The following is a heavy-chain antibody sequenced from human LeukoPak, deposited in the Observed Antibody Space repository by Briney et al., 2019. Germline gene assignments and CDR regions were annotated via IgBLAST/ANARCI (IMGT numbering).Heavy chain of an antibody. D-gene: IGHD1-26*01. V-gene: IGHV3-7*01. Sequence: GGSLRLSCAASGFTLSRYWMSWVRQAPGEGPEWVANIKQDESEKDYADSVRGRFTISRDNAKNSLFLQMNSLRAEDTAVYYCAGDSGSPQGPFDIWGQGTMVTVSS. J-gene: IGHJ3*02. CDR2: IKQDESEK. CDR3: AGDSGSPQGPFDI. CDR1: GFTLSRYW.